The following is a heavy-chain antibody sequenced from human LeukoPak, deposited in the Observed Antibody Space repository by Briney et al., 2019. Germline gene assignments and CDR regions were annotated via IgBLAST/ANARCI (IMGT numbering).Heavy chain of an antibody. CDR2: ISGSGDNT. Sequence: PGGSLRLSCAASGLSFSSYAMSWVRQAPGKGLEWVSGISGSGDNTYYADSVKGRFTIPRDNSKNTLYVQVNSLGTEDTAAYYCAKGSYYDSSGSFYFDYWGQGTLVTVSS. V-gene: IGHV3-23*01. D-gene: IGHD3-22*01. CDR3: AKGSYYDSSGSFYFDY. CDR1: GLSFSSYA. J-gene: IGHJ4*02.